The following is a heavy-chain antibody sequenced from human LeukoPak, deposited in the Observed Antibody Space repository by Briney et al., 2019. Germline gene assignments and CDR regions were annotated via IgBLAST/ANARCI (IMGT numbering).Heavy chain of an antibody. CDR3: ARFRGRIAAAD. V-gene: IGHV4-34*01. D-gene: IGHD6-13*01. CDR1: GGSFSGYY. CDR2: INHSGST. J-gene: IGHJ4*02. Sequence: SETLSFTCAVYGGSFSGYYWSWIRQPPGKGLEWIGEINHSGSTNYNPSLKSRVTISVDTSKNQFSLKLSSVTAADTAVYYCARFRGRIAAADWGQGTLVTVSS.